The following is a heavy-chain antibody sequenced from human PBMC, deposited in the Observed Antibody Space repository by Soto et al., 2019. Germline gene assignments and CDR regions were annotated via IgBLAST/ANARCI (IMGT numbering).Heavy chain of an antibody. V-gene: IGHV1-46*01. J-gene: IGHJ4*02. CDR2: INPSGGTT. CDR1: GYSFTNYY. D-gene: IGHD5-12*01. Sequence: QMQLVQSGAEGKKPGASVKVSCKASGYSFTNYYMHWVRQAPGQGLEWMGIINPSGGTTRYARKFQGRITMTSDTSTSTVYMEVSSLSSEDTAVYYCARDGATMGSYYLDYWGQGTLVTVSS. CDR3: ARDGATMGSYYLDY.